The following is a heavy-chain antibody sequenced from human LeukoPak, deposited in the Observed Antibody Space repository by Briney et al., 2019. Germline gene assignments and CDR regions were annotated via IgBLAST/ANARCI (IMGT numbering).Heavy chain of an antibody. CDR1: GFTFSSFA. CDR2: ISAGGGSA. V-gene: IGHV3-23*01. J-gene: IGHJ2*01. CDR3: ASGPLGPPYWCFDL. Sequence: GGSLRLSCAASGFTFSSFAMSWVRQAPGKGLEWVSSISAGGGSAYSADSVKGRFTISRDNSKDTLYLQMNGLRAEDTAVYYCASGPLGPPYWCFDLWGRGTLVTVSS. D-gene: IGHD2-15*01.